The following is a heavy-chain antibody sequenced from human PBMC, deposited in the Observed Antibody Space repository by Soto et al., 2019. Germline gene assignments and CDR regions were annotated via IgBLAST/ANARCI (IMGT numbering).Heavy chain of an antibody. Sequence: GGSLRLSCAASGFTFSSYSMNWVRQAPGKGLEWVSSISSSSSYIYYADSVKGRFTISRDNAKNSLYLQMNSLRAEDTVVYYCARDSARLTQRIMITFGGVIVRDFDYWGQGTLVTISS. V-gene: IGHV3-21*01. CDR3: ARDSARLTQRIMITFGGVIVRDFDY. D-gene: IGHD3-16*02. CDR1: GFTFSSYS. J-gene: IGHJ4*02. CDR2: ISSSSSYI.